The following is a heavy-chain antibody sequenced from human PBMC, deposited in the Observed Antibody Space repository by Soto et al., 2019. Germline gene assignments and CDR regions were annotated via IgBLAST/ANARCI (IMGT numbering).Heavy chain of an antibody. Sequence: PSETLSLTCTVSGGSINSSSYYWGWIREPPGKGLGWIGYIYHSGSTYYNPSLKSRVTISVDRSKNQFSLKLSSVTAADTAVYYCARGRGTMIRGVIMGYWGQGTLVTVSS. V-gene: IGHV4-30-2*01. CDR3: ARGRGTMIRGVIMGY. CDR1: GGSINSSSYY. J-gene: IGHJ4*02. CDR2: IYHSGST. D-gene: IGHD3-10*01.